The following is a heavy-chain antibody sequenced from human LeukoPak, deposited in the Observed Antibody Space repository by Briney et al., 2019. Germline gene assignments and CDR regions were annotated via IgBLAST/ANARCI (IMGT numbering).Heavy chain of an antibody. CDR1: GGSFSGYY. V-gene: IGHV4-34*01. D-gene: IGHD6-13*01. J-gene: IGHJ4*02. CDR2: INHSGST. CDR3: PRVVAAATTDY. Sequence: SETLSLTCAVYGGSFSGYYWSWIRQPPGKGLEWIGEINHSGSTNYNPSLKSRVTISVDTSKNQFSLKLSSVTAADTAVYYCPRVVAAATTDYWGQGTLVTVSS.